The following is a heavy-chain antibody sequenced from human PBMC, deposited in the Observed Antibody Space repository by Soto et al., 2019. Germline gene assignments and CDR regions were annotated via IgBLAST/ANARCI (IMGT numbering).Heavy chain of an antibody. CDR3: ARAPFIAAAGLFDY. Sequence: SETLSLTCTVSGGSISSGGYYWSWIRQHPGKGLEWIGYIYYSGSTYYNPSLKSRVTISVDTSKNQFSLKLSSVTAADTAVYHCARAPFIAAAGLFDYWGQGTLVTVSS. D-gene: IGHD6-13*01. J-gene: IGHJ4*02. CDR1: GGSISSGGYY. CDR2: IYYSGST. V-gene: IGHV4-31*03.